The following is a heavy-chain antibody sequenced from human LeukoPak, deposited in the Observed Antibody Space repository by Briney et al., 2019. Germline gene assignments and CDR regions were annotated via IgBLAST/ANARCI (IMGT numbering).Heavy chain of an antibody. J-gene: IGHJ5*01. D-gene: IGHD6-13*01. Sequence: ETGRSLILSCAASGFTLSTYWMSWVRQAPGKGLEWVAKIKEDGSNKDYVESVKDRFTISRDNAENTQYLKMNSLRAEDTAVYYCARDYPYTNSWSLNRFDPWGQGTLVTVSS. V-gene: IGHV3-7*01. CDR3: ARDYPYTNSWSLNRFDP. CDR1: GFTLSTYW. CDR2: IKEDGSNK.